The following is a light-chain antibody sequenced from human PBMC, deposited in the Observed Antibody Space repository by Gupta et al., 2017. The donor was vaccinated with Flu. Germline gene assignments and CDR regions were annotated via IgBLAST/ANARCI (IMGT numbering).Light chain of an antibody. J-gene: IGKJ2*03. CDR2: HAS. CDR1: QSVSAW. Sequence: DIQMTQSPSTLSASVGDRVTITCRASQSVSAWLACYQQKPGKAPKLLIYHASTLESGGPSRLSSSGCGTELTLTISCLQPDDFSTYYCQHYNHYSPDSFGQGVKVGIK. V-gene: IGKV1-5*01. CDR3: QHYNHYSPDS.